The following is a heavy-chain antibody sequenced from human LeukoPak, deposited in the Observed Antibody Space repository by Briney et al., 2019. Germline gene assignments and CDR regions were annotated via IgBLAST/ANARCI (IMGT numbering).Heavy chain of an antibody. CDR3: ARDFCGADCYGQRFYFDY. CDR2: INNNGRA. Sequence: PLETLSLTCTVSGDSISIYYWSWIRQPAGKGLEWIGRINNNGRANYNVSLQSRVTMSVDPSKNQFSLMMYSVTAAHTPVYYCARDFCGADCYGQRFYFDYWGRGALVTVSS. D-gene: IGHD2-21*02. CDR1: GDSISIYY. V-gene: IGHV4-4*07. J-gene: IGHJ4*02.